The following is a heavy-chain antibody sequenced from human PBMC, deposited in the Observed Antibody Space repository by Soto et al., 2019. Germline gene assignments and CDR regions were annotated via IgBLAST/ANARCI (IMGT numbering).Heavy chain of an antibody. CDR1: GYTFTSYD. CDR2: MTPNSGHT. J-gene: IGHJ4*02. V-gene: IGHV1-8*01. CDR3: ARVQQRYSGTYLAY. Sequence: ASVKVSCKASGYTFTSYDISWVRQATGQGLEWMGWMTPNSGHTGYAQKFQGRVTMTRNTSISTAYMELSSLRSEDTAVYYCARVQQRYSGTYLAYWGQGTLVTVSS. D-gene: IGHD1-26*01.